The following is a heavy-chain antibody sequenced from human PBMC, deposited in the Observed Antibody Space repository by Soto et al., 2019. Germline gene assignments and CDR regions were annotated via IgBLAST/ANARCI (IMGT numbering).Heavy chain of an antibody. CDR3: AKERDIVVVVAPLDY. CDR1: GFTFSSYS. J-gene: IGHJ4*02. V-gene: IGHV3-48*01. D-gene: IGHD2-15*01. CDR2: ISSSSSTI. Sequence: GGSLRLSCAASGFTFSSYSMNWVRQAPGKGLEWVSYISSSSSTIYYADSVKGRFTISRDNSKNTLYLQMNSLRAEDTAVYYCAKERDIVVVVAPLDYWGQGTLVTVSS.